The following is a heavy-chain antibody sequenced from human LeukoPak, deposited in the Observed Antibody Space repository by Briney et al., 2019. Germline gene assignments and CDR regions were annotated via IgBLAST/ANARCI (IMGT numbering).Heavy chain of an antibody. CDR3: AKSDEVGATPEAYFDY. V-gene: IGHV3-30*02. CDR2: IRYDGSNK. Sequence: GGSVRLSCAASGFTFSSYGMHWVRQAPGKGLEWVAFIRYDGSNKYYADSVKGRFTISRDNSKNTLYLQMNSLRAEDTAVYYCAKSDEVGATPEAYFDYWGQGTLVTVSS. CDR1: GFTFSSYG. J-gene: IGHJ4*02. D-gene: IGHD1-26*01.